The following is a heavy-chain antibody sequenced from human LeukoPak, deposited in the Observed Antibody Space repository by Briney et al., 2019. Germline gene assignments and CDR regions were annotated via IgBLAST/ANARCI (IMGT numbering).Heavy chain of an antibody. CDR1: GFTFSSYT. D-gene: IGHD4-11*01. V-gene: IGHV3-21*01. CDR2: ISSTSTYI. CDR3: AKLATVTIHLPSFDY. Sequence: GGSLRLSCVASGFTFSSYTMSWVRQAPGKGLEWVSSISSTSTYIYYADSVKGRFTISRDNAKTSLSLQMNSLRAEDTAVYCCAKLATVTIHLPSFDYWGQGTLVTVSS. J-gene: IGHJ4*02.